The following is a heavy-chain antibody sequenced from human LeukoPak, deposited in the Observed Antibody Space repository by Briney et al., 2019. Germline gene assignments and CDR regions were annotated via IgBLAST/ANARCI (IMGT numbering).Heavy chain of an antibody. J-gene: IGHJ5*02. CDR2: INEDGSTT. Sequence: GGALRLSCAASGFSFSRYWMHWVRHSPGKGLVWVSRINEDGSTTTYADSVKGRFTISRDNAKNTLHLQMNSLRAEDTAVYYCARGVPPCFDPWGQGTLVTVSS. CDR3: ARGVPPCFDP. D-gene: IGHD3-10*01. CDR1: GFSFSRYW. V-gene: IGHV3-74*03.